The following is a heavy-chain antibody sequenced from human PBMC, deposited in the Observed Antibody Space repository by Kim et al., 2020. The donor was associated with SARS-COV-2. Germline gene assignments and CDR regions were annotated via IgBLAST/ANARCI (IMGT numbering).Heavy chain of an antibody. CDR1: GGSFSGYY. Sequence: SETLSLTCAVYGGSFSGYYWSWIRQPPGKGLEWIGEINHSGSTNYNPSLKSRVTISVDTSKNQFSLKLSSVTAADTAVYYCARTPPGPRGRHWYFDLWGRGTLVTVSS. D-gene: IGHD2-15*01. CDR3: ARTPPGPRGRHWYFDL. CDR2: INHSGST. V-gene: IGHV4-34*01. J-gene: IGHJ2*01.